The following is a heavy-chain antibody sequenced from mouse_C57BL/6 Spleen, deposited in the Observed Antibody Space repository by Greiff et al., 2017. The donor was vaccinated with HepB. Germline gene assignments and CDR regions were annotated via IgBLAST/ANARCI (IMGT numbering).Heavy chain of an antibody. J-gene: IGHJ4*01. CDR3: ARCSPLYDGSSYSYAMDY. Sequence: EVQLVESEGGLVQPGSSMKLSCTASGFTFSDYYMAWVRQVPEKGLEWVANINYDGSSTYYLDSLKSRFIISRDNAKNILYLQMSSLKSEDTATYYCARCSPLYDGSSYSYAMDYWGQGTSVTVSS. CDR2: INYDGSST. D-gene: IGHD1-1*01. V-gene: IGHV5-16*01. CDR1: GFTFSDYY.